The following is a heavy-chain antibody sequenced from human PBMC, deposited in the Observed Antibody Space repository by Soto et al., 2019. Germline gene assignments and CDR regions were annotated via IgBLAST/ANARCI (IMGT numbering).Heavy chain of an antibody. V-gene: IGHV3-74*01. Sequence: PGGSLRLSCAASGFTFSSYWMHWVRQAPGKGLVWVSRINSDGSSTSYADSVKGRFTISRDNAKNTLYLQMNSLRAEDTAVYYCARVTERSSSWYPHYYYGMDVWGQGTTVTVSS. CDR1: GFTFSSYW. D-gene: IGHD6-13*01. CDR3: ARVTERSSSWYPHYYYGMDV. CDR2: INSDGSST. J-gene: IGHJ6*02.